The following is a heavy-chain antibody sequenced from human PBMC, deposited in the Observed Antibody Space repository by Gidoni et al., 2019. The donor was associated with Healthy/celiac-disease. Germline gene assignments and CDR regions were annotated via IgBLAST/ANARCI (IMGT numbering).Heavy chain of an antibody. V-gene: IGHV3-9*01. CDR3: AKDKEAGDYYDSSGYSQLGRGLDY. J-gene: IGHJ4*02. CDR1: GFTFDDYA. Sequence: EVQLVESGGGLVQPGRSLRLSCAASGFTFDDYAMHWVRQAPGKGLEWVSGISWNSGSIGYADSVKGRFTISRDNAKNSLYLQMNSLRAEDTALYYCAKDKEAGDYYDSSGYSQLGRGLDYWGQGTLVTVSS. CDR2: ISWNSGSI. D-gene: IGHD3-22*01.